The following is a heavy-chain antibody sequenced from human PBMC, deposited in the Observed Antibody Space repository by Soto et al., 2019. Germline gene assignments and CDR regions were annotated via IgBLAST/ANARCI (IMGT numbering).Heavy chain of an antibody. D-gene: IGHD6-13*01. CDR2: INPSGGST. V-gene: IGHV1-46*01. CDR3: ARDPVGRSIAAAGNWFDP. J-gene: IGHJ5*02. Sequence: GASVKVSCKASGYTFTSYYMHWVRQAPGQGLEWMGIINPSGGSTSYAQKFQGRVTMTRDTSTSTVYMELSSLRSEDTAVYYCARDPVGRSIAAAGNWFDPWGQGTLVTVSA. CDR1: GYTFTSYY.